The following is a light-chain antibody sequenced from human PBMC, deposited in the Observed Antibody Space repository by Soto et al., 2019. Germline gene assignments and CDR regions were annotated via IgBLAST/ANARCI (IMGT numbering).Light chain of an antibody. CDR1: SSDIGAYNY. CDR3: SSFAGCAHLV. Sequence: QSALAQPPSASGSPGQSVTISCTGSSSDIGAYNYVYWYQQYPGKAPKLIIYDVNQRPSGFPDRFSGSKSGNTASLTVSGLQAEDESVYYCSSFAGCAHLVFGGRTKLTVL. V-gene: IGLV2-8*01. CDR2: DVN. J-gene: IGLJ2*01.